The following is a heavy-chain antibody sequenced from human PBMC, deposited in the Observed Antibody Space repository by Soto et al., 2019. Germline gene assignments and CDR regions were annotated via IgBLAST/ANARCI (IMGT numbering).Heavy chain of an antibody. CDR3: TSDQGGEVVVDY. CDR2: IKSKSEGGST. Sequence: EVQLVESGGGWVKPGGSLRISCAASGFTFTSAWMNWVRQAPGQGLEWVGRIKSKSEGGSTDYAAPVKGRFTISRDDSKTTLYLQMNSLKTEDTAVYDCTSDQGGEVVVDYWGQGTLVTVSS. J-gene: IGHJ4*02. V-gene: IGHV3-15*07. D-gene: IGHD2-15*01. CDR1: GFTFTSAW.